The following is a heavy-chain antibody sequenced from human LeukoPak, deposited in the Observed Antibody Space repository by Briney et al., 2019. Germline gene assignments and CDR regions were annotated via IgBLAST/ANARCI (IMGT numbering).Heavy chain of an antibody. CDR2: IYPGDSDT. V-gene: IGHV5-51*01. CDR1: GYSFTSYW. Sequence: PGGSLRLSCKGSGYSFTSYWIGWVRQMPGKGLEWMGIIYPGDSDTRYSPSFQGQVTIPADKSISTAYLQWSSLKASDTAMYYCARHYDILTGYYMDYWGQGTLVTVSS. J-gene: IGHJ4*02. CDR3: ARHYDILTGYYMDY. D-gene: IGHD3-9*01.